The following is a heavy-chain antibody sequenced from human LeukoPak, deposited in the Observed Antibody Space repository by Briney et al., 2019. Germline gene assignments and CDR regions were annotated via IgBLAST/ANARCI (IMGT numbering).Heavy chain of an antibody. V-gene: IGHV1-69*01. CDR2: IIPIFGTA. D-gene: IGHD1-26*01. CDR1: GGTFSSYA. J-gene: IGHJ4*02. Sequence: VKVSCKASGGTFSSYAISWVRQAPGQGLEWMGGIIPIFGTANYAQEFQGRVTITANESTSTAYMELSSLRSEDTAVYYCARVGRAATNYFDYWGQGTLVTVSS. CDR3: ARVGRAATNYFDY.